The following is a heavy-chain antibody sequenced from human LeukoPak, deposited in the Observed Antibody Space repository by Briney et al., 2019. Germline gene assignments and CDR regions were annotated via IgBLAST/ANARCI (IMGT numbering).Heavy chain of an antibody. Sequence: GRSLRLSCAASGFTFSSYAMHWVRQAPGKGLEWVAVISYDGSNKYYADSVKGRFTISRDNSKNTLYLQMNSLRAEDTAVYYCAKVLLQWLVRTSWGFDYWGQGTLVTVSS. CDR1: GFTFSSYA. J-gene: IGHJ4*02. CDR2: ISYDGSNK. CDR3: AKVLLQWLVRTSWGFDY. V-gene: IGHV3-30-3*01. D-gene: IGHD6-19*01.